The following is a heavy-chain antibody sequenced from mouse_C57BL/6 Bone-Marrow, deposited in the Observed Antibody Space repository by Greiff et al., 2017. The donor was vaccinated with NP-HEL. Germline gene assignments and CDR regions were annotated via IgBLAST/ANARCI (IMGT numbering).Heavy chain of an antibody. V-gene: IGHV5-4*01. Sequence: VQLKESGGGLVKPGGSLKLSCAASGFTFSSYAMSWVRQTPEKRLEWVATISDGGSYTYYPDNVKGRFTISRDNAKNNLYLQMSHLKSEDTAMYYCARDTVSWFAYWGQGTLVTVSA. CDR1: GFTFSSYA. CDR3: ARDTVSWFAY. J-gene: IGHJ3*01. CDR2: ISDGGSYT.